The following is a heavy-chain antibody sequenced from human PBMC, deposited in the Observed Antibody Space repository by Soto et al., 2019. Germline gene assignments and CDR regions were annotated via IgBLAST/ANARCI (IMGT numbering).Heavy chain of an antibody. J-gene: IGHJ6*02. Sequence: PGGSLRLSCAASGFTFSSYGMSWVRQAPGKGLEWVSYISSSGSTIYYADSVKGRFTISRDNAKNSLYLQMNSLRAEDTAVYYCARGRPRITIFGVVQSMDVWGQGTTVTVSS. CDR3: ARGRPRITIFGVVQSMDV. D-gene: IGHD3-3*01. CDR1: GFTFSSYG. V-gene: IGHV3-48*04. CDR2: ISSSGSTI.